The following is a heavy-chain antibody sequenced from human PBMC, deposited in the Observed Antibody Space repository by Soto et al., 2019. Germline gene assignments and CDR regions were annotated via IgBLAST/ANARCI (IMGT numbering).Heavy chain of an antibody. CDR3: ARRDYYYGSGGYLSAFDI. V-gene: IGHV5-51*01. CDR2: IYPGDSDT. J-gene: IGHJ3*02. Sequence: GESLKISCKGSGYSFTSYWIGWVRQMPGKGLEWMGIIYPGDSDTRYSPSFQGQVTISADKSISTAYLQWSSLKASDTAMYYCARRDYYYGSGGYLSAFDIWGQGTMVTVSS. D-gene: IGHD3-10*01. CDR1: GYSFTSYW.